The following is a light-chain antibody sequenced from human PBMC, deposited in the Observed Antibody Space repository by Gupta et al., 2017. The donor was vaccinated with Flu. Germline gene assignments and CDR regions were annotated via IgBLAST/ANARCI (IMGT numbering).Light chain of an antibody. J-gene: IGKJ1*01. Sequence: EIVMTQSPATLSVSPGERATLSCRASQSVSSNLAWYQQKPGQAPRLLICGASTRATGIPARFSGSGCGTEFTLTISSRQSEDFAVYYCQQYNNWPPRTFGQGTKVEIK. CDR3: QQYNNWPPRT. CDR1: QSVSSN. V-gene: IGKV3-15*01. CDR2: GAS.